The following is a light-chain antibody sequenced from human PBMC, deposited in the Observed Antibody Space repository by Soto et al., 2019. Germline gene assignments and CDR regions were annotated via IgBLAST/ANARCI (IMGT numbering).Light chain of an antibody. CDR1: QSVSSF. CDR3: QQRINRPLT. CDR2: DVT. V-gene: IGKV3-11*01. J-gene: IGKJ4*01. Sequence: EIVLTQSTDTLSLSPGERATLSCRASQSVSSFVAWYQQRPGHPPRLLIYDVTKRATGSPIRFSGSGSGTDFNLAISSIEPEEFAVYYCQQRINRPLTFGGGTKVEIK.